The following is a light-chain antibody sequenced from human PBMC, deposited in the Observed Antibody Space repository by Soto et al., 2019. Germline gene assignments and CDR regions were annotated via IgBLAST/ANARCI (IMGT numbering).Light chain of an antibody. CDR2: DVS. J-gene: IGLJ2*01. Sequence: QSVLTQPRSVSGSPGQSVTISCTGTSSDVGGYNYVSWYQQHPGKAPKLMIYDVSKRPSGVPDRFSGSKSGNTASLTISGLHAEDEADYYCCSYAGIYTFVTVVFGGGTKLTVL. CDR1: SSDVGGYNY. CDR3: CSYAGIYTFVTVV. V-gene: IGLV2-11*01.